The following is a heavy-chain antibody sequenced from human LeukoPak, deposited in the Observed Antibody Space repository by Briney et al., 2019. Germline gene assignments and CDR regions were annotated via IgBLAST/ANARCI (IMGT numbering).Heavy chain of an antibody. Sequence: PGGSLRLSCAASGFTFSSYGMHWVRQAPGKGLEWVSIISGSGGNTFYADAVKGRFTISRDNSKNTLYLQMNNLRDEDTAVYYCAKDPPCSGGTCYGYFESWGQGTLVTVSS. J-gene: IGHJ4*02. V-gene: IGHV3-23*01. CDR3: AKDPPCSGGTCYGYFES. CDR2: ISGSGGNT. D-gene: IGHD2-15*01. CDR1: GFTFSSYG.